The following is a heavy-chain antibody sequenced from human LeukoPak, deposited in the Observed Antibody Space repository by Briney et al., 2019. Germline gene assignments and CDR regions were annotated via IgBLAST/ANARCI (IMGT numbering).Heavy chain of an antibody. CDR2: IKQDGSEK. CDR1: GFTFSSYW. Sequence: GGSLRLSCAASGFTFSSYWMSWVRQAPGKGLEWVANIKQDGSEKDYVDSVKGRFPISRDNGKNSLYLQMNSLTAEDTAVYYCARALKDLRRRIGGTTTFEYYYYMDVWGKGTTVIISS. V-gene: IGHV3-7*01. D-gene: IGHD1-26*01. CDR3: ARALKDLRRRIGGTTTFEYYYYMDV. J-gene: IGHJ6*03.